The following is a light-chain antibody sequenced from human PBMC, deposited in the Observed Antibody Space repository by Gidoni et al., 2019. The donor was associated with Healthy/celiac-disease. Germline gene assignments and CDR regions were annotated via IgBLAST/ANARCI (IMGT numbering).Light chain of an antibody. V-gene: IGKV2-28*01. CDR2: LGS. CDR1: KSLLPSNGYNY. Sequence: DIVITQYPLSLPVPPGEPASISCRSSKSLLPSNGYNYLEWYLQKPGQSPQLRIDLGSNRASGVPDRFSGSGSGTDFTLKISRVEAEDVGVYYCMQALQTPLTFGGGTKVEIK. CDR3: MQALQTPLT. J-gene: IGKJ4*01.